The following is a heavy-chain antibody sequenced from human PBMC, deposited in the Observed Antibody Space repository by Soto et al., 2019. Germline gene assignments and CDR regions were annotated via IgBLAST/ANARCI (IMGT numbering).Heavy chain of an antibody. CDR2: IWYDGSNK. D-gene: IGHD3-22*01. CDR3: ARELPYYYDSSGYYPLDY. V-gene: IGHV3-33*01. J-gene: IGHJ4*02. Sequence: ESGGGVVQPGRSLRLSCAASGFTFSSYGMHWVRQAPGKGLEWVAVIWYDGSNKYYADSVKGRFTISRDNSKNTLYLQMNSLRAEDTAVYYCARELPYYYDSSGYYPLDYWGQGTLVTVSS. CDR1: GFTFSSYG.